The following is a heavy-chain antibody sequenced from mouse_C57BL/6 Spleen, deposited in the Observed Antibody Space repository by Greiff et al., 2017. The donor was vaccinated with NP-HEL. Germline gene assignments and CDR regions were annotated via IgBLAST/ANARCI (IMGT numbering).Heavy chain of an antibody. CDR3: TTHYSVFDY. V-gene: IGHV14-4*01. J-gene: IGHJ2*01. CDR1: GFNIKDDY. Sequence: VQLKQSGAELVRPGASVKLSCTASGFNIKDDYMHWVKQRPEQGLEWIGWIDPENGDTEYASKFQGKATITADTSSNTAYLQLSSLTSEDTAVYYCTTHYSVFDYWGQGTTLTVSS. CDR2: IDPENGDT. D-gene: IGHD1-2*01.